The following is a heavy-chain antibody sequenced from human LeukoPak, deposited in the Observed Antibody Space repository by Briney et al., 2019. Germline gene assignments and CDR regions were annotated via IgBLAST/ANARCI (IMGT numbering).Heavy chain of an antibody. CDR2: IYTSGST. Sequence: SETLSLTCTVSGGSISSYYWSWIRQPAGKGLGWIGRIYTSGSTNYNPYLKSRVTMSVDTSKNQFSLKLSSVTAADTAVYYCARDQYYYDSSGSLFDYWGQGTLVTVSS. CDR1: GGSISSYY. V-gene: IGHV4-4*07. D-gene: IGHD3-22*01. J-gene: IGHJ4*02. CDR3: ARDQYYYDSSGSLFDY.